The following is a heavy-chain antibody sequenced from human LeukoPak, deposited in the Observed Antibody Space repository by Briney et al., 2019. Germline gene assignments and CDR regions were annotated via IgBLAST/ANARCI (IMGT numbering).Heavy chain of an antibody. CDR1: GYTFTIYG. D-gene: IGHD6-13*01. V-gene: IGHV1-18*01. J-gene: IGHJ6*03. CDR3: ARVSGSWYFNYYYYMGV. CDR2: ISGYNGHT. Sequence: ASVKVSCKASGYTFTIYGISWVRQAPGQGLEWMGWISGYNGHTNYAQNLQGRVTMTTDTSTSTAYMELRSLRSDDTAVYYCARVSGSWYFNYYYYMGVWGKGTTVTVSS.